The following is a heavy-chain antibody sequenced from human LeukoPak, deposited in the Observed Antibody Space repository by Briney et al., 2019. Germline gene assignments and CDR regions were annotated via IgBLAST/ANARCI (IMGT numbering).Heavy chain of an antibody. CDR2: IYYSGST. CDR3: ARSPIYDSSGYYYVGSYYYYMDV. Sequence: SETLSLTCTVSGGSISSSSYYWGWIRQPPGKGLEWIGCIYYSGSTYYNPSLKSRVTISVDTSKNQFSLKLSSVTAADTAVYYCARSPIYDSSGYYYVGSYYYYMDVWGKGTTVTVSS. CDR1: GGSISSSSYY. J-gene: IGHJ6*03. D-gene: IGHD3-22*01. V-gene: IGHV4-39*01.